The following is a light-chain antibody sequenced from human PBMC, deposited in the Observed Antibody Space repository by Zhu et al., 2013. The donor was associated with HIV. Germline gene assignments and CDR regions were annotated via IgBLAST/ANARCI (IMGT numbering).Light chain of an antibody. CDR3: QQYGSSPYT. J-gene: IGKJ2*01. V-gene: IGKV3-20*01. CDR2: GAS. CDR1: QSVSSSY. Sequence: EVVMTQFPATLSVSPGERATLSCRASQSVSSSYLAWYQQKPGQAPRLLIYGASSRATGIPGRFSGSGSGTDFTLAISRLEPEDFAVYYCQQYGSSPYTFGQGTKLEIK.